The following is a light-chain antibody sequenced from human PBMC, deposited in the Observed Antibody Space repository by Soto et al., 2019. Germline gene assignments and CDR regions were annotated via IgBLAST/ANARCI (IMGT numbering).Light chain of an antibody. J-gene: IGKJ2*03. CDR3: EHCDDFSVS. V-gene: IGKV1-33*01. CDR2: DVS. Sequence: DIHMTQSPSSLSASVGDRVTITCQANQDVSSSLNRYQHKPGKAPKLLIYDVSNLETEVTSRFSGRGSGTNFTATTTRLQPEVMATDYGEHCDDFSVSFGQGSKVEIK. CDR1: QDVSSS.